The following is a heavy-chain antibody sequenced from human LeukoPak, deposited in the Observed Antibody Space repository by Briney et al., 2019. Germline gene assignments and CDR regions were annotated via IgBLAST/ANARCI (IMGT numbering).Heavy chain of an antibody. V-gene: IGHV4-59*01. J-gene: IGHJ5*02. CDR3: ARVICTNGVCFNWFDP. Sequence: SETLSLTCTVSGGSISPYYWSWIRQPPGKGLDWIGYISYSGIITHNPSLKSRVTISLDPPRNSFSLKLTSVTAADTAVYYCARVICTNGVCFNWFDPGAREPWSPSPQ. CDR2: ISYSGII. D-gene: IGHD2-8*01. CDR1: GGSISPYY.